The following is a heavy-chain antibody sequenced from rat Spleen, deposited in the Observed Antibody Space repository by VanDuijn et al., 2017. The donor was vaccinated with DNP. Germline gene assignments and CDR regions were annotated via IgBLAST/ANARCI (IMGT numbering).Heavy chain of an antibody. J-gene: IGHJ3*01. D-gene: IGHD1-3*01. Sequence: EVQLQESGPGPVKPSQSLSLTCSVTGYSITSNYWGWIRKVPGNKMEWMGYISYSGSTGYNPSLKSRISITRDTSKNQFFLQLNSVTTEDIATYSCASLWTLAYWGQGTLVTVSS. V-gene: IGHV3-1*01. CDR1: GYSITSNY. CDR3: ASLWTLAY. CDR2: ISYSGST.